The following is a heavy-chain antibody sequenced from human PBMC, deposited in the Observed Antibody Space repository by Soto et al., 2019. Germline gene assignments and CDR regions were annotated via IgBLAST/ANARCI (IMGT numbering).Heavy chain of an antibody. Sequence: QLQLQESGSGLVKPSQTLSLTCAVSGGSISSGGYSGSWFRQPPGKGLEWIGYIYHSGSTYYNPSLKSRVTISVDRSKNQFSLKLSSVTAADTAVYYCARVVDWFDPWGQGTLVTVSS. CDR2: IYHSGST. CDR3: ARVVDWFDP. CDR1: GGSISSGGYS. V-gene: IGHV4-30-2*01. J-gene: IGHJ5*02.